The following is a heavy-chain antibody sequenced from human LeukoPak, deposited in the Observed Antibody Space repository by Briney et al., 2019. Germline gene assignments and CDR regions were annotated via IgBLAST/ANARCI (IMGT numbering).Heavy chain of an antibody. Sequence: GGSLRLSCAASGFTFSSYAMHWVRQAPGKGLEWVAVISYDGSNKYYADSVKGRFTISRDNSKNTLYLQMNSLRAEDTAVYYCASFSIAAQRYYFDYWGQGTLVTVSS. J-gene: IGHJ4*02. CDR3: ASFSIAAQRYYFDY. CDR1: GFTFSSYA. CDR2: ISYDGSNK. V-gene: IGHV3-30*04. D-gene: IGHD6-6*01.